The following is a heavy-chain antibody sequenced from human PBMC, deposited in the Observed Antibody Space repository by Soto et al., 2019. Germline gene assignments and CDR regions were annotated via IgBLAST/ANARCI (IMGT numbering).Heavy chain of an antibody. Sequence: QVQLVQSGAEVKKPGASVRVSCKASRDTFSIYDINWIRQATGPGLEWLGWMNPITGETGYAQKFQGRVTLTRDTSINTAYMELSSLKSEDTAVYYWARGPRNWGFDYWGQGTLVTVPS. CDR1: RDTFSIYD. CDR3: ARGPRNWGFDY. V-gene: IGHV1-8*01. D-gene: IGHD7-27*01. CDR2: MNPITGET. J-gene: IGHJ4*02.